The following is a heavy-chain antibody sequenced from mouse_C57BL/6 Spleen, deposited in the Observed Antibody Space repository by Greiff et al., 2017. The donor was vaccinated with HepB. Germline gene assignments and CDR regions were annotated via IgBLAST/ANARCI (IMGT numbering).Heavy chain of an antibody. CDR3: ARERAGKSYAMDY. D-gene: IGHD3-3*01. CDR2: ISSGSSTI. V-gene: IGHV5-17*01. Sequence: EVKLVESGGGLVKPGGSLKLSCAASGFTFSDYGMHWVRQAPEKGLEWVAYISSGSSTIYYADTVKGRFTISRDNAKNTLFLQMTSLRSEDTAMYHCARERAGKSYAMDYWGQGTSVTVSS. CDR1: GFTFSDYG. J-gene: IGHJ4*01.